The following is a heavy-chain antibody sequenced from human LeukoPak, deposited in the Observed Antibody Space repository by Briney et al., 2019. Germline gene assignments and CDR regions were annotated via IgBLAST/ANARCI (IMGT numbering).Heavy chain of an antibody. CDR3: TRYNNDHFDY. CDR1: GFTFGGYG. D-gene: IGHD1-14*01. V-gene: IGHV3-33*01. J-gene: IGHJ4*02. CDR2: IAYDGSRA. Sequence: GGPLRLSGAGSGFTFGGYGMHWFRQTPGKGLEGVAVIAYDGSRAFYADSVKGRFTISRDNSKNTMSVQMDDLRAEDTAVYYCTRYNNDHFDYWGQGTLVTVSS.